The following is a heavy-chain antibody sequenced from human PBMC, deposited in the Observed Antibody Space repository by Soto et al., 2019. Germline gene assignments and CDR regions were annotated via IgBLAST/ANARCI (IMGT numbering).Heavy chain of an antibody. V-gene: IGHV1-8*01. Sequence: ASVKVSCKASGYTFTSYDINWVRQATGQGLEWMGWMNPNSGNTGYAQKFQGRVTMTRNTSISTAYMELSSLRSEDTAVYYCARRLPLYYDFWSGYYPWGFDPWGQGTLVTVSS. CDR1: GYTFTSYD. D-gene: IGHD3-3*01. CDR3: ARRLPLYYDFWSGYYPWGFDP. J-gene: IGHJ5*02. CDR2: MNPNSGNT.